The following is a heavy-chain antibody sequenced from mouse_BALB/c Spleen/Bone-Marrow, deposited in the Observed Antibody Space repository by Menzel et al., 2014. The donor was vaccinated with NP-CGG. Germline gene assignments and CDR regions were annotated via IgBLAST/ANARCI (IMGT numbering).Heavy chain of an antibody. CDR3: AREGIYDGYWDYAMDY. CDR2: ISYDGSN. J-gene: IGHJ4*01. V-gene: IGHV3-6*02. Sequence: ESGPGLVKPSQSLSLTCSVTGYSTTSGYYWNWIRQFPGNKLEWMGYISYDGSNNYNPSLRNRISITRDTSKNQFFLKLNSVTTEDTATYYCAREGIYDGYWDYAMDYWGQGTSVTVSS. D-gene: IGHD2-3*01. CDR1: GYSTTSGYY.